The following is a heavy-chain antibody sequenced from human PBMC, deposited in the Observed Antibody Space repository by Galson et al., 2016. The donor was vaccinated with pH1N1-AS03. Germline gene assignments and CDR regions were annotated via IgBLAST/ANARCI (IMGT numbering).Heavy chain of an antibody. D-gene: IGHD4-23*01. CDR2: ISHDETGE. CDR1: GFTFRNFG. J-gene: IGHJ4*02. V-gene: IGHV3-30*03. CDR3: VRRSPWGTVGTYYFDY. Sequence: SLRLSCAASGFTFRNFGMHWARQAPGKGPEWVGVISHDETGEWYADSVKGRFTISRDNSRNTVSLQINSLRDEDTAVYYCVRRSPWGTVGTYYFDYWGQGTLVTVSS.